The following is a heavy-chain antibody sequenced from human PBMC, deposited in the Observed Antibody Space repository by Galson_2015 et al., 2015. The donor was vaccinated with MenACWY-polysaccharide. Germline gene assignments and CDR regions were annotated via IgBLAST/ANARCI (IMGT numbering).Heavy chain of an antibody. Sequence: SLRLSCAASDFTFSAHGMHWGRQAPGKGLEWVAAIWYDGGKRYYADAVEGRFAVSRDNSQSTLYLQMDSLGVEDTAMYYCARDVHSNDYLGSSFDYWGQGTMVTASS. D-gene: IGHD4/OR15-4a*01. CDR3: ARDVHSNDYLGSSFDY. CDR1: DFTFSAHG. J-gene: IGHJ4*01. CDR2: IWYDGGKR. V-gene: IGHV3-33*01.